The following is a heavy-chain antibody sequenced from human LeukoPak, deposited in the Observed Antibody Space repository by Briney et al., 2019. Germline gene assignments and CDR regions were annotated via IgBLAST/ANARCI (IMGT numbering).Heavy chain of an antibody. Sequence: ASVKVSCKASGYTFTSYGISWVRQAPGQGLEWMGWISAYNGNTNYAQKLQGRVTRTTVTSTSTAYMELRSLRSDDTAVYYCARDRFGSGSYGPSFDYWGQGTLVTVSS. CDR2: ISAYNGNT. CDR1: GYTFTSYG. J-gene: IGHJ4*02. V-gene: IGHV1-18*01. CDR3: ARDRFGSGSYGPSFDY. D-gene: IGHD3-10*01.